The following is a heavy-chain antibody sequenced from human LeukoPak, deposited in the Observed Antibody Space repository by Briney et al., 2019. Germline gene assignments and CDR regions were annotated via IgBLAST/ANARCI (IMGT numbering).Heavy chain of an antibody. CDR1: GYTFTSYG. Sequence: ASVTVSCKASGYTFTSYGISWVRQAPGQGLEWMGWISAYNGNTNYAQKLQGRVTMTTDTSTSTAYMELRSLRSDDTAVYYCARVELDIVVVTGGLAFDYWGQGTLVTVSS. D-gene: IGHD2-21*02. V-gene: IGHV1-18*01. CDR3: ARVELDIVVVTGGLAFDY. CDR2: ISAYNGNT. J-gene: IGHJ4*02.